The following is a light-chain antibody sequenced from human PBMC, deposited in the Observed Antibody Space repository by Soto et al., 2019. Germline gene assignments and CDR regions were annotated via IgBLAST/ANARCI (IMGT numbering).Light chain of an antibody. CDR2: EVR. CDR3: SAYTARSTLV. V-gene: IGLV2-14*01. CDR1: SSDVGGYNH. J-gene: IGLJ3*02. Sequence: QSVLTQPASVSGSPGQSITISCTGTSSDVGGYNHVSWYQQHPGKAPKLIIYEVRNRPSGISSRFSGSRSGNTASLTISGLQSEDEGDYYCSAYTARSTLVFGGGTKLTVL.